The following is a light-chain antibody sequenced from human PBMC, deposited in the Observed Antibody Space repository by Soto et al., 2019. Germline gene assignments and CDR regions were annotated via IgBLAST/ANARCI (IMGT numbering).Light chain of an antibody. V-gene: IGKV1-39*01. CDR2: GAS. CDR1: QSISSY. Sequence: DIQMTQSPASLSASVGDRVTITCRASQSISSYLNWYQQKPGKGPNLLIYGASSLQSGVPSRFSGSGSGTDFTLNISSLQPEDFATYYCQQSYSAPPWTFGQGTRVDIK. CDR3: QQSYSAPPWT. J-gene: IGKJ1*01.